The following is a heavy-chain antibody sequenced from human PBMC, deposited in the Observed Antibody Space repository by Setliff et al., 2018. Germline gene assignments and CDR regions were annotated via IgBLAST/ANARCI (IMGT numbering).Heavy chain of an antibody. CDR2: INPNAGNI. CDR1: GYTFTAYY. D-gene: IGHD2-15*01. V-gene: IGHV1-2*02. J-gene: IGHJ6*03. Sequence: ASVKVSCKASGYTFTAYYIHWVRQAPGQGLEWMGWINPNAGNINYIQKFQGRVTMTRDTSISTAYMELRRLKSDDTAVYYCARGEHIVSGDFYHYIDVWGKGTTVTVLL. CDR3: ARGEHIVSGDFYHYIDV.